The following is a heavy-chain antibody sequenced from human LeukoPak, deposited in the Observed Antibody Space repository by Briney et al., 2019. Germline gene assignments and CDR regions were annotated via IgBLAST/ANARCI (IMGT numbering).Heavy chain of an antibody. CDR2: IYYSGST. V-gene: IGHV4-59*12. CDR3: ARDCRPQLRFYFDS. D-gene: IGHD5-18*01. Sequence: PSETLSLTCTVSGGSISSYYWSWIRQPPGKGLEWIGYIYYSGSTNYNPSLKSRVTISVDTSKNQFSLKLSSVTAADTAVYYCARDCRPQLRFYFDSWGLGTLVTVSS. CDR1: GGSISSYY. J-gene: IGHJ4*02.